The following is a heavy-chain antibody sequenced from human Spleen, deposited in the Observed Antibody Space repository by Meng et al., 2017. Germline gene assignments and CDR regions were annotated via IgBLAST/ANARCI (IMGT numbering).Heavy chain of an antibody. CDR1: GYTFTSYG. V-gene: IGHV1-18*01. D-gene: IGHD3-22*01. CDR2: ISAYNGNT. Sequence: ASVKVSCKASGYTFTSYGISWVRQAPGQGREWMGWISAYNGNTNYAQKLQGRVTMTTDTSTSTAYMELRSLRSDDTAVYYCAREDYYDSSGYVYYYGMDVWGQGTTVTVSS. CDR3: AREDYYDSSGYVYYYGMDV. J-gene: IGHJ6*02.